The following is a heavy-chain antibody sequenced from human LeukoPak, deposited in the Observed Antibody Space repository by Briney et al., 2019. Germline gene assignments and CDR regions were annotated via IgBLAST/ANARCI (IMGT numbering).Heavy chain of an antibody. Sequence: PSETLSLTCTVSGDSISSNFWSWIRQPPGKGLEWIGYIYGSGSTSYNPSLKSRVTISEDTSKNQFSLKLNPVTAADTAVYFCARLYNRANPPDYWGQGTLVTVSS. CDR2: IYGSGST. V-gene: IGHV4-59*01. D-gene: IGHD1-1*01. CDR3: ARLYNRANPPDY. J-gene: IGHJ4*02. CDR1: GDSISSNF.